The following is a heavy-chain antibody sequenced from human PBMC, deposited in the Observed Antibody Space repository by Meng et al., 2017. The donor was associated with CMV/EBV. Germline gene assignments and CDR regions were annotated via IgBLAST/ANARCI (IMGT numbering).Heavy chain of an antibody. CDR1: GGTFSSYA. V-gene: IGHV1-69*05. J-gene: IGHJ5*02. CDR3: ARNQGQLVEGDWFDP. CDR2: IIPIFGTA. Sequence: SVKVSCKASGGTFSSYAISWVRQAPGQGLEWMGGIIPIFGTANYAQKFQGRVTITTDESTSTAYMELSSLRSEDTAVYYCARNQGQLVEGDWFDPWGQGTLVTVSS. D-gene: IGHD6-13*01.